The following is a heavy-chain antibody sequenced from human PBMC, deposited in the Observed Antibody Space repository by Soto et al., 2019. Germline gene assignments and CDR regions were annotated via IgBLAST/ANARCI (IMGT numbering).Heavy chain of an antibody. CDR2: ISYDGSNK. J-gene: IGHJ5*02. Sequence: PGGSLRLSCAASGFTFSSYAMHWVRQAPGKGLEWVAVISYDGSNKYYADSVKGRFTISRDNAKNSLYLQMNSLRAEDTAVYYCARVGQQLVLLGWFDPWGQGTLVTVSS. D-gene: IGHD6-13*01. CDR1: GFTFSSYA. V-gene: IGHV3-30-3*01. CDR3: ARVGQQLVLLGWFDP.